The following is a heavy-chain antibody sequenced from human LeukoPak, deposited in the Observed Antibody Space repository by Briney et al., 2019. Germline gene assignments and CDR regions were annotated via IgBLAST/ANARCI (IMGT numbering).Heavy chain of an antibody. J-gene: IGHJ3*02. Sequence: SVKVSCKASGGTFSSYAISWVRQAPGQGLEWMGRIIPILGIANYAQKFQGRVTITADKSTSTAYMELSSLRSEDPAVYYCARDLNYYDSSGYSFSYAFDIWGQGTMVTVSS. CDR2: IIPILGIA. CDR1: GGTFSSYA. CDR3: ARDLNYYDSSGYSFSYAFDI. D-gene: IGHD3-22*01. V-gene: IGHV1-69*04.